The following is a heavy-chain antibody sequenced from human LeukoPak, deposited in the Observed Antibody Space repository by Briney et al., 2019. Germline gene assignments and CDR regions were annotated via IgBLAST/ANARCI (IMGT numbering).Heavy chain of an antibody. CDR1: GFTFTIYA. Sequence: GGSLRLSCTASGFTFTIYAMGWVRQAPGKGLEWVSTISGSGANTNYAASVKGRLTISRDNSKNTLYLQMNSLRAEDTAVYYCAKTALAGLYFFDYWGQGTLVTVSS. CDR2: ISGSGANT. J-gene: IGHJ4*02. V-gene: IGHV3-23*01. D-gene: IGHD2-15*01. CDR3: AKTALAGLYFFDY.